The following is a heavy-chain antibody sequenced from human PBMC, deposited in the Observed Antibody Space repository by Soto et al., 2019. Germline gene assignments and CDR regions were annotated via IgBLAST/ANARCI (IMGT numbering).Heavy chain of an antibody. J-gene: IGHJ2*01. CDR1: GGSFSGYY. V-gene: IGHV4-34*01. Sequence: QVQLQQWGAGLLKPSETLSLTCAVYGGSFSGYYWSWIRQPPGKGLEWIGEINHSGSTNYNPSLKSRVTISVDTDKNQFSLKLSSVTAADTAVYYCARTRSSTSLPRRYFELWGRGTLVTVSS. CDR2: INHSGST. CDR3: ARTRSSTSLPRRYFEL. D-gene: IGHD2-2*01.